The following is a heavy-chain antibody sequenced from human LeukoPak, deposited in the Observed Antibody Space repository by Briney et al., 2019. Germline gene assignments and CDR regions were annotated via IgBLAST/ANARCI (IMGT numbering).Heavy chain of an antibody. CDR3: ARVSHYYDSSGYEDAFDI. Sequence: TSETLSLTCTVSGGSTSSYYWSWIRQPAGKGLEWIGRIYTSGSTNYNPSLKSRVTMSVDTSKNQFSLKLSSVTAADTAVYYCARVSHYYDSSGYEDAFDIWGQGTMVTVSS. D-gene: IGHD3-22*01. J-gene: IGHJ3*02. V-gene: IGHV4-4*07. CDR1: GGSTSSYY. CDR2: IYTSGST.